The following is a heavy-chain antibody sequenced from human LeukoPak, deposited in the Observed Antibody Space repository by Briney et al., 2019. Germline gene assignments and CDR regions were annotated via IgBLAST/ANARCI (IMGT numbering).Heavy chain of an antibody. D-gene: IGHD3-10*01. CDR3: ARVIGAKSALDY. J-gene: IGHJ4*02. Sequence: ASVKVSCKASGYTFTSYDISWVRQATGQGLEWMGWMNPNSGNTGYAQKFQGRVTITRNTAISTAYMELSSLRSEDTAVYFCARVIGAKSALDYWGQGPLVTVSS. CDR1: GYTFTSYD. V-gene: IGHV1-8*03. CDR2: MNPNSGNT.